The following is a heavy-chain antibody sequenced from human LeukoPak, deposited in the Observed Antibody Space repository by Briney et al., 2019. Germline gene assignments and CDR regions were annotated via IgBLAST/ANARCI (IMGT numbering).Heavy chain of an antibody. CDR3: AELGITMIGGV. CDR1: GFIFSSYS. J-gene: IGHJ6*04. Sequence: GSLRLSCAASGFIFSSYSMNWVRQDPGEGLEWVSYISSLSGTIYYADSVKGRFTISRDNAKNSLYLQMNSLRAEDTAVYYCAELGITMIGGVWGKGTTVTISS. D-gene: IGHD3-10*02. CDR2: ISSLSGTI. V-gene: IGHV3-48*01.